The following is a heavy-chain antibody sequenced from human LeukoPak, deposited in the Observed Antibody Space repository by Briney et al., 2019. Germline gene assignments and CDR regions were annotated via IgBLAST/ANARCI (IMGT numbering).Heavy chain of an antibody. CDR3: AKSPGYSSSFDY. D-gene: IGHD6-13*01. V-gene: IGHV3-66*01. J-gene: IGHJ4*02. Sequence: GGSLRLSCAGSGFTVTSNYMSWVRQAPGKGLEWVSVIYTGGSTCYADSVKGRFTISRDNSKNTVYLQMNSLRAEDTAVYYCAKSPGYSSSFDYWGQGTLVSVSS. CDR2: IYTGGST. CDR1: GFTVTSNY.